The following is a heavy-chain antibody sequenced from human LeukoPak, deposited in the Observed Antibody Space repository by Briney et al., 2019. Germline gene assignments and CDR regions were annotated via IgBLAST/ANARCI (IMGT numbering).Heavy chain of an antibody. CDR1: GGSISGYS. CDR2: IYYSGST. CDR3: ARAKLSNWFDP. Sequence: PSETLSHTCTVSGGSISGYSWSWIRQPPGKGLECIGYIYYSGSTNYNPSLKSRVTMSVDTSKNQFSLSLSSVTAADTAVYYCARAKLSNWFDPWGQGTLVTVSS. J-gene: IGHJ5*01. V-gene: IGHV4-59*01. D-gene: IGHD1-1*01.